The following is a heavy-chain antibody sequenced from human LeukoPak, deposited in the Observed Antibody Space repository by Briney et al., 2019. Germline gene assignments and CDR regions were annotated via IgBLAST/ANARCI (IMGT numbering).Heavy chain of an antibody. Sequence: SETLSLTCTVSGGSISSYYWSWIRQPPGKGLEWIGYIYYSGSTNYNPSLKSRVTISVDTSKNQFSLKLSSVTAADTAVYYCARDAFSSTDAFDIWGQGTMVTVSS. CDR2: IYYSGST. V-gene: IGHV4-59*12. D-gene: IGHD6-19*01. J-gene: IGHJ3*02. CDR3: ARDAFSSTDAFDI. CDR1: GGSISSYY.